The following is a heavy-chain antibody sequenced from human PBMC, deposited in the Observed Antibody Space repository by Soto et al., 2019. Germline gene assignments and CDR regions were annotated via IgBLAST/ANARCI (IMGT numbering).Heavy chain of an antibody. CDR2: ISGSGGST. D-gene: IGHD3-22*01. V-gene: IGHV3-23*01. Sequence: HPGGSLRLSCAASGFTFSSYAMSWVRQAPGKGLEWVSTISGSGGSTYYAESVKGRFTVSRDNSKNTLYLQMKSLRAEDTAVYSCAKGYYFDSSGSPPIPYYYYGMDVWGQGTTVTVSS. CDR1: GFTFSSYA. CDR3: AKGYYFDSSGSPPIPYYYYGMDV. J-gene: IGHJ6*02.